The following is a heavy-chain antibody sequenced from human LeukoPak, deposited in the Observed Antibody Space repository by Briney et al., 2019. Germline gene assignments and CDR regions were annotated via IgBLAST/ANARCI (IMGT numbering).Heavy chain of an antibody. V-gene: IGHV1-69*13. CDR2: IIPIFGTA. Sequence: SVKVSCKASGYTFTSYGISWVRQAPGQGLEWMGGIIPIFGTANYAQKFQGRVTITADESTSTAYMELSSLRSEDTAVYYCARVSLGNEPGSPQNYYYYGMDVWGQGTTVTVSS. CDR1: GYTFTSYG. J-gene: IGHJ6*02. CDR3: ARVSLGNEPGSPQNYYYYGMDV.